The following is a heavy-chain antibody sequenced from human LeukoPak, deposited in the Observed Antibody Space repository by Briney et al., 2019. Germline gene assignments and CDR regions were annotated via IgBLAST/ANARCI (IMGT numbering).Heavy chain of an antibody. CDR2: IIAGNGNT. CDR1: GYTFTSYA. J-gene: IGHJ4*02. CDR3: AREGYCSSTSCLNFDY. Sequence: ASVKVSCKASGYTFTSYAMHWGRQAPGQRLEWMGWIIAGNGNTKYSQKFQGRVTITRDTSASTAYMELSSLRSEDTAVYYCAREGYCSSTSCLNFDYWGQGTLVTVSS. V-gene: IGHV1-3*01. D-gene: IGHD2-2*01.